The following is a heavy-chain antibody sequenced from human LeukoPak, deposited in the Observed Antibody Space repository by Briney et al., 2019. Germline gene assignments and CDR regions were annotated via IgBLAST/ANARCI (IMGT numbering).Heavy chain of an antibody. V-gene: IGHV1-2*02. J-gene: IGHJ4*02. CDR3: ARDLGDFYENNWALDY. Sequence: ASVKVSCKASGYTFTGYYMHWVRQAPGQGLEWMGWINPNSGGTNYAQKFQGRVTMTRDTSISTAYMELSRLRSDDTAVYYCARDLGDFYENNWALDYWGQGTLVTVSS. D-gene: IGHD2/OR15-2a*01. CDR2: INPNSGGT. CDR1: GYTFTGYY.